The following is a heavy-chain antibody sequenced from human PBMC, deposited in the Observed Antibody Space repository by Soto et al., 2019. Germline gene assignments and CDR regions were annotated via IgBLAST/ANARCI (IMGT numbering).Heavy chain of an antibody. CDR3: ARDGSTVTTNYHYAMDV. D-gene: IGHD4-17*01. CDR2: IHSGGSRI. CDR1: GFTFSTYH. J-gene: IGHJ6*02. V-gene: IGHV3-48*03. Sequence: EVQLVESGGGLVQPGGSLILSCAASGFTFSTYHMNWVRQAPGKGLEWVSYIHSGGSRIYYAASVKGRFTISRDNAKNSLYLQRNSLRAEDTAVYYCARDGSTVTTNYHYAMDVWGQGTTVTVSS.